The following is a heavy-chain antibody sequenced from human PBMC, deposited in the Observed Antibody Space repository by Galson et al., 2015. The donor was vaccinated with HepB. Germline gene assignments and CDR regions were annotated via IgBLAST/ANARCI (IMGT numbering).Heavy chain of an antibody. CDR3: ARRRDAFDI. Sequence: QSGAEVKKPGESLKISCTGSGYSFTSYWIGWVRQMPRKGLEWMGIICPGDTDTRYSPSFQGQVTISTDKSSSTAYLQWSSLKASEPAMYYWARRRDAFDIWGQGTMVTVSS. CDR1: GYSFTSYW. J-gene: IGHJ3*02. CDR2: ICPGDTDT. V-gene: IGHV5-51*01.